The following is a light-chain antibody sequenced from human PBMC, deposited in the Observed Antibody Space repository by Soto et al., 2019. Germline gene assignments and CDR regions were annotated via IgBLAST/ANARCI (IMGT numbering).Light chain of an antibody. J-gene: IGKJ2*01. V-gene: IGKV1-33*01. CDR2: EAS. Sequence: DLQMTQSPSSLSASVGDRVTITCQASQDITNYLNWYQQKPGKAPKLLIYEASNLETGVPSRFSGSGSGTDFTFTISSLQPEDIATYYCQQYDNLPYNFGQGTKLEIK. CDR1: QDITNY. CDR3: QQYDNLPYN.